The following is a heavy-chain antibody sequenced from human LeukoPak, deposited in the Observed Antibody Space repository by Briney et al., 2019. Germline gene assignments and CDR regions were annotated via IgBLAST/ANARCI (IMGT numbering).Heavy chain of an antibody. CDR1: GDTVSSNSAT. V-gene: IGHV6-1*01. Sequence: SQTLSLTCAISGDTVSSNSATWNWIRQSPSRGLEWLGRTYYRSKWYKYYAVSVKGRITINPDTSKNQFSLQLNSVTPEDTAVHYCARGPSYFQHWGQGTLVTVSS. CDR2: TYYRSKWYK. CDR3: ARGPSYFQH. J-gene: IGHJ1*01.